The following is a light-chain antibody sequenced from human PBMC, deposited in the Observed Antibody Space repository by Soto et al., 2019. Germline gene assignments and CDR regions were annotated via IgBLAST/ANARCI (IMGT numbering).Light chain of an antibody. V-gene: IGKV1-5*03. J-gene: IGKJ1*01. CDR3: QQYNDYSWT. CDR1: QDIAGY. Sequence: DIQMTQSPSSLSASVGDRVTIKCRASQDIAGYLGWYQQKPGKAPSLLIYKASTLEIGVPSRFSGSGSGTEFTLTISSLQPDDVAIYYCQQYNDYSWTFGQGTKVDIK. CDR2: KAS.